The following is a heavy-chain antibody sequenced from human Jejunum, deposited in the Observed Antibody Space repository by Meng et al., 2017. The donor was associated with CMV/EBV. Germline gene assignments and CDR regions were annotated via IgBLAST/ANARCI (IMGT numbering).Heavy chain of an antibody. J-gene: IGHJ4*02. D-gene: IGHD1-26*01. V-gene: IGHV4-34*01. CDR2: ITHSGST. CDR1: GAPFSGY. Sequence: HRPQGGRGLLKPSETLSLTCGVYGAPFSGYWSWVRQPPGKGLEWIGEITHSGSTNYNVSLKSRVTISIDTSKNQFSLKLSSVTATDTAVYYCAPGFRSWSGSYSSWGQGTLVTVSS. CDR3: APGFRSWSGSYSS.